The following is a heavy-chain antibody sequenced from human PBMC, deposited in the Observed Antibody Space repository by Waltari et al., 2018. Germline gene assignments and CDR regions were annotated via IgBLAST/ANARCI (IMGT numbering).Heavy chain of an antibody. CDR1: GFTFSSSG. D-gene: IGHD2-8*02. V-gene: IGHV3-30*13. CDR2: IASDGSRK. Sequence: QVQLVESGGGVVQPGRSLRLSCAASGFTFSSSGMTWVGQTPGRGLGLVGVIASDGSRKTDSDTGKGRFSISRDNSKNSLSLEMNSLRPEDTAVYYCASCTGGNCYYYGFDVWGQGTTVTVSS. J-gene: IGHJ6*02. CDR3: ASCTGGNCYYYGFDV.